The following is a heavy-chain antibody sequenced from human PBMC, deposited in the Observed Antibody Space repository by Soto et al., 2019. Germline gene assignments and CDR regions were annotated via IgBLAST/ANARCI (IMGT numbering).Heavy chain of an antibody. Sequence: PGGSLRLSCAASGFTFSSYAMSWVRQAPGKGLEWVSGISGSGGSTYYADSVKGRFTISRDNSKNTLYLQMNSLRAEDTAVYYCAKDQFYARDTAMVTPGVKVYYWGQGTLVTVSS. D-gene: IGHD5-18*01. CDR1: GFTFSSYA. CDR3: AKDQFYARDTAMVTPGVKVYY. J-gene: IGHJ4*02. V-gene: IGHV3-23*01. CDR2: ISGSGGST.